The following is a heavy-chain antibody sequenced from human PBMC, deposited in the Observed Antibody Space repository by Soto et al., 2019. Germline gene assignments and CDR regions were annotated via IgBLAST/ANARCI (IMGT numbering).Heavy chain of an antibody. J-gene: IGHJ5*02. CDR2: IIPILGIA. CDR1: GGTFSSYT. V-gene: IGHV1-69*02. CDR3: ARVLSCSGGSCNWFDP. Sequence: QVQLVQSGAEVKKPGSSVKVSCKASGGTFSSYTISWVRQAPGQGLEWMGRIIPILGIANYAQKFQGRVTITADKSTSTDYMELSSLRSEDTAVYYCARVLSCSGGSCNWFDPWGQGTLVTVSS. D-gene: IGHD2-15*01.